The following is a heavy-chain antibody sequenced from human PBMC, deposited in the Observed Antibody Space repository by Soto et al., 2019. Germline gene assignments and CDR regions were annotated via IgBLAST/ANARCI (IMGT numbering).Heavy chain of an antibody. D-gene: IGHD3-10*01. CDR3: ERVGPYDSGSYMLRYNWFDP. V-gene: IGHV3-53*01. CDR2: IYSGGAT. CDR1: GFSVSSSH. Sequence: EVQLVDSGGGLIQPGGSLRLSCAAAGFSVSSSHMNWVRQAPGKGLEWVSVIYSGGATNYAVSVKGRFTISRDKSKNTVYLQMNSWRAEDTAVYYCERVGPYDSGSYMLRYNWFDPWGQGTLVTVSS. J-gene: IGHJ5*02.